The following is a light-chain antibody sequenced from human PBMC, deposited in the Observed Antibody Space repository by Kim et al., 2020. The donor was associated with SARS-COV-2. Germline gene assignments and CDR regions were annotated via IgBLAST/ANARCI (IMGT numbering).Light chain of an antibody. CDR3: NSRDNSADRLGV. Sequence: LRQTVRMTCQGDSLRRYYGAWYRQKPGQAPILLIYNKKKRPSGIPDRFSASTSGNTAYLTITGAQAEDEADYYCNSRDNSADRLGVFGGGTQLTVL. CDR1: SLRRYY. V-gene: IGLV3-19*01. J-gene: IGLJ3*02. CDR2: NKK.